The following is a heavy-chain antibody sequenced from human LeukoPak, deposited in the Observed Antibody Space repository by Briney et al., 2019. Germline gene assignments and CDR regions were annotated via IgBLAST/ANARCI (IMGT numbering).Heavy chain of an antibody. CDR2: ISAYNGNT. D-gene: IGHD6-13*01. Sequence: GASVKVSCKASGYTFTSYGISWVRQAPGQGLEWMGWISAYNGNTNYAQKLQGRVTMTTDTSTSTAYMELRSLRSDDTAVYYCARVALVAAAGLGFDYWGQGTLVTVSS. CDR1: GYTFTSYG. J-gene: IGHJ4*02. CDR3: ARVALVAAAGLGFDY. V-gene: IGHV1-18*01.